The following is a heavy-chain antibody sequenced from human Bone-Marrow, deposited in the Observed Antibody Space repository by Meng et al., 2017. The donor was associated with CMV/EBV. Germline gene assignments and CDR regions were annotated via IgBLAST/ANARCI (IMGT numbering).Heavy chain of an antibody. Sequence: SVKGSCKTSKYTLIDDHMHWVRQAPGQGLEWMGGIIPIFGTANYAQKFQGRVTITTDESTSTAYMELSSLRSEDPAVYYCARSECGGDCYFDYWGQGTLVTVSS. D-gene: IGHD2-21*01. V-gene: IGHV1-69*05. CDR3: ARSECGGDCYFDY. CDR1: KYTLIDDH. CDR2: IIPIFGTA. J-gene: IGHJ4*02.